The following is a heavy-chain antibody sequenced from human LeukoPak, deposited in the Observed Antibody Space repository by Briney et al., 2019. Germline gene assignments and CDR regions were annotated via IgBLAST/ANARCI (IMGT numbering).Heavy chain of an antibody. J-gene: IGHJ4*02. Sequence: GRSLRLSCAASGFTFSSYAFHWVRQAPGKGLEWVAVISYDGSSKYYADSVKGRFTISRDNSKNTLYLQMNSLRAEDTAVYYCARDQSAGYSSSGSSSWGRLGDWGQGALVTVSS. V-gene: IGHV3-30-3*01. D-gene: IGHD6-13*01. CDR1: GFTFSSYA. CDR2: ISYDGSSK. CDR3: ARDQSAGYSSSGSSSWGRLGD.